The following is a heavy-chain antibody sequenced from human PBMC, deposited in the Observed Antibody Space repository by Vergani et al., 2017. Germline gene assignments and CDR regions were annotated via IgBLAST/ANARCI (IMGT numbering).Heavy chain of an antibody. CDR3: ARGNPTPYYVFWSGLHYYYYYGMDV. J-gene: IGHJ6*02. D-gene: IGHD3-3*01. CDR1: GGSFSGYY. V-gene: IGHV4-34*01. Sequence: QVQLQQWGAGLLKPSETLSLTCAVYGGSFSGYYWSWIRQPPGKGLEWIGEINHSGSTNYNPSLKSRVTISVDTSKNQFSLKLSSVTAADTAVYYCARGNPTPYYVFWSGLHYYYYYGMDVWGQGTTVTVSS. CDR2: INHSGST.